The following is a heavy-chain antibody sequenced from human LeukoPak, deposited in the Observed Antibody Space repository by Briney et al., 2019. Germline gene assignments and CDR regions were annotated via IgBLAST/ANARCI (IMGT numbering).Heavy chain of an antibody. CDR2: ISSGDTYI. CDR3: ARDAANGGYKRPDAFDI. V-gene: IGHV3-21*01. Sequence: PGGSLTLSCSASGFPFSKYHMNGPRQAPGKGLEWVSSISSGDTYIYYADSVKGRFTVSRDNAKNSLYLQMNSLRAEDTAVYYCARDAANGGYKRPDAFDIWGQGTMVTVSS. J-gene: IGHJ3*02. CDR1: GFPFSKYH. D-gene: IGHD5-24*01.